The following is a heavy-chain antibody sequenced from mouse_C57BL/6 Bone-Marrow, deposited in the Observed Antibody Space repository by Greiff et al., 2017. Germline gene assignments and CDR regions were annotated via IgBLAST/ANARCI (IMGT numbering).Heavy chain of an antibody. CDR2: INPNNGGT. V-gene: IGHV1-26*01. J-gene: IGHJ4*01. D-gene: IGHD4-1*01. CDR1: GYTFTDYY. Sequence: EVQLQQSGPELVKPGASVKISCKASGYTFTDYYMNWVKQSHGKSLEWIGDINPNNGGTSYNQKFKGKATLTVDKSSSTAYMELRSLTSEDSAVYYCARDGGSQANWVFYYAMDYWGQGTSVTVSS. CDR3: ARDGGSQANWVFYYAMDY.